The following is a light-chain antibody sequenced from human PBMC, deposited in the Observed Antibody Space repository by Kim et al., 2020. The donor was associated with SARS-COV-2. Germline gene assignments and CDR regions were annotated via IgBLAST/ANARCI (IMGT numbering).Light chain of an antibody. V-gene: IGLV2-14*04. J-gene: IGLJ1*01. CDR3: SSHTTSSTYV. CDR2: DVR. Sequence: QPYTVSCVGTGRDVGYSNSVSWYQLQPGRAPKLIIYDVRERASGVSNRFSGTQSGNTASLSISGLRAEDEADYYCSSHTTSSTYVFGLGTKVTVL. CDR1: GRDVGYSNS.